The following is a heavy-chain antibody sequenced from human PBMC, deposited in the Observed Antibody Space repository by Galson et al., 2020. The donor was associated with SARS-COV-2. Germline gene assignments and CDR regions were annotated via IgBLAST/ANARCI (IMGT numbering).Heavy chain of an antibody. D-gene: IGHD4-17*01. V-gene: IGHV4-59*01. Sequence: ETSETLSLTCRVSAAPMSSYYWSWIRHPPGNGLEWIGYIPSSGSPSYNPSLRSRVTIAVDLSKNQLSLKVTSVTAADPAVYYCARDLAPLYGDNYYYGMDVWGRGTTVTGSS. CDR1: AAPMSSYY. CDR2: IPSSGSP. J-gene: IGHJ6*02. CDR3: ARDLAPLYGDNYYYGMDV.